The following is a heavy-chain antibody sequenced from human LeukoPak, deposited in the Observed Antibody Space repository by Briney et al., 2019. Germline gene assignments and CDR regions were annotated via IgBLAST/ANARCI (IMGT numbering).Heavy chain of an antibody. V-gene: IGHV3-9*01. CDR2: ISWNSGSV. D-gene: IGHD5-18*01. J-gene: IGHJ5*02. CDR1: GFTFDDYA. Sequence: GRSLRLSCAASGFTFDDYAMHWVRQAPGKGLEWVSGISWNSGSVGYADSVKGRFTISRDNAKNSLYLQMNSLRAEDTALYYCAKGRSRGYSHGFIFPWGQGTLVTVSS. CDR3: AKGRSRGYSHGFIFP.